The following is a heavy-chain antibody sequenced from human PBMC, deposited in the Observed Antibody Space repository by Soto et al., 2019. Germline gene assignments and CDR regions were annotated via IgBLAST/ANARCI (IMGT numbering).Heavy chain of an antibody. CDR2: TYYRSKWYN. Sequence: TLSLTCAISGDSVSSNSAAWNWIRQSPSRGLEWLGRTYYRSKWYNDYAVSVKSRITINPDTSKNQFSLQLNSVTPEDTAVYYCARVPSIVVVPAAMIVDGGWFDPWGQGTLVTVSS. CDR3: ARVPSIVVVPAAMIVDGGWFDP. D-gene: IGHD2-2*01. CDR1: GDSVSSNSAA. V-gene: IGHV6-1*01. J-gene: IGHJ5*02.